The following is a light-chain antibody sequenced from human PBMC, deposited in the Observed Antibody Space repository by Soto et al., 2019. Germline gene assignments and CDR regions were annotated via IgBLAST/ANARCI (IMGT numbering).Light chain of an antibody. J-gene: IGKJ4*01. CDR3: HQYDSSPLT. V-gene: IGKV3-20*01. CDR2: GAS. Sequence: EIVLTQSPGTLSLSPGERATRSCRASQSVSSGYLAWYQQKPGQAPRLFIYGASSRATGIPDRFSGSGSGTDFTLTISRLEPEDFAVYYCHQYDSSPLTFGGGTKVEIK. CDR1: QSVSSGY.